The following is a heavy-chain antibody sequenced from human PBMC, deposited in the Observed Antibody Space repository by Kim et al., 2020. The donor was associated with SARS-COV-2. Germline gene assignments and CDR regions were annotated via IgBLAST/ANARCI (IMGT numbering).Heavy chain of an antibody. V-gene: IGHV3-21*01. CDR2: ISSSSSYI. D-gene: IGHD3-3*01. J-gene: IGHJ6*02. CDR3: ARDGLRFLEWLLYYGMDV. CDR1: GFTFSSYS. Sequence: GGSLRLSCAASGFTFSSYSMNWVRQAPGKGLEWVSSISSSSSYIYYADSVKGRFTISRDNAKNSLYLQMNSLRAEDTAVYYCARDGLRFLEWLLYYGMDVWGQGTTVTVSS.